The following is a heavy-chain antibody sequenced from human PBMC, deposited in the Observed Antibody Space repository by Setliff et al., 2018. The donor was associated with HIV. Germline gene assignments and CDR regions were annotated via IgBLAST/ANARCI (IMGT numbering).Heavy chain of an antibody. V-gene: IGHV1-46*01. CDR1: GYAFTSQF. D-gene: IGHD3-10*01. CDR2: ISPSGDRT. Sequence: GASVKVSCKASGYAFTSQFMHWVRQAPGQGLEWMGIISPSGDRTTYAQRLRGRVTMTSDTSTGTVYMELSSLRSEDTAVYYCARKLRPGHGVDVWGQGTTVTVSS. CDR3: ARKLRPGHGVDV. J-gene: IGHJ6*02.